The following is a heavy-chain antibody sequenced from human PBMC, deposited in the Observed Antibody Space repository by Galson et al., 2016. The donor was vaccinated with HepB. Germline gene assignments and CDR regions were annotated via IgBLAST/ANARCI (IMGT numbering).Heavy chain of an antibody. CDR3: ATNSRHSADY. CDR1: GFTFSNYW. Sequence: SLRLSCAASGFTFSNYWMIWVRQAPGKGPEWVANINQDGSHMSYVDSVRGRFTISRDNTKNSLYLQMNSLRVEDTAVYYCATNSRHSADYRGQGTLVTVSS. D-gene: IGHD6-13*01. J-gene: IGHJ4*02. CDR2: INQDGSHM. V-gene: IGHV3-7*02.